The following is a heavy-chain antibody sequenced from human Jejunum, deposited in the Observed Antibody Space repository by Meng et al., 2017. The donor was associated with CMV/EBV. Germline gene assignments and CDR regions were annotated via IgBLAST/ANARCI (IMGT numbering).Heavy chain of an antibody. Sequence: SGYIFTDYYLHWVRRAPGQGPEWVGWIFPDTGETNYAQKFQGRVTMSLDTSITTVYMELSRLRSDDTAVYYCTTTPRGSGTYYVYWGQGTLVTVSS. J-gene: IGHJ4*02. CDR2: IFPDTGET. V-gene: IGHV1-2*02. CDR1: GYIFTDYY. CDR3: TTTPRGSGTYYVY. D-gene: IGHD1-26*01.